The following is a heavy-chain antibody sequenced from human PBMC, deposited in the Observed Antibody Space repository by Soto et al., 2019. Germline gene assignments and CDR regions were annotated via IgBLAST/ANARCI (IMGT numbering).Heavy chain of an antibody. CDR2: IYYSGST. Sequence: SETLSLTCTVSGGSISTYWSWIRQPPGKGLEWIGYIYYSGSTNYNPSLKSRVTISVDTSKNQFPLKLSSVTAADTAVYYCARPHGGSSGWDNWFDPWGQGTLVTVSS. J-gene: IGHJ5*02. CDR3: ARPHGGSSGWDNWFDP. D-gene: IGHD6-25*01. CDR1: GGSISTY. V-gene: IGHV4-59*01.